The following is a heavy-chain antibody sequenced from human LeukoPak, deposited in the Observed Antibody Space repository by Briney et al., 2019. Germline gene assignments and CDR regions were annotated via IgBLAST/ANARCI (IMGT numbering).Heavy chain of an antibody. CDR3: ARVIVVVTDGEDWFDP. V-gene: IGHV4-61*02. J-gene: IGHJ5*02. CDR2: IYPSGNT. D-gene: IGHD2-21*02. CDR1: GGPISSSSYY. Sequence: SETLSLTCTVSGGPISSSSYYWGWIRQPAGKGLEWIGRIYPSGNTNFNPSLMSRVTMSIDTSKNQFSLKLSSVTAADTAIYYCARVIVVVTDGEDWFDPWGQGTLVTVSS.